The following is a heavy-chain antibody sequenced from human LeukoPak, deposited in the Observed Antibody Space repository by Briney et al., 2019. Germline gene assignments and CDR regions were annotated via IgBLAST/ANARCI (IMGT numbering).Heavy chain of an antibody. CDR1: GGSVSSSSYY. CDR3: ARSRVWSDYWGYFDY. J-gene: IGHJ4*02. V-gene: IGHV4-39*07. D-gene: IGHD3-3*01. Sequence: SETLSLTCTVSGGSVSSSSYYWGWIRQPPGKGLEWIGSIYYSGSTYYNPSLKSRVTVSVDMAKNQISLKMSSVTAADTAVFYCARSRVWSDYWGYFDYWGQGTLVTVSS. CDR2: IYYSGST.